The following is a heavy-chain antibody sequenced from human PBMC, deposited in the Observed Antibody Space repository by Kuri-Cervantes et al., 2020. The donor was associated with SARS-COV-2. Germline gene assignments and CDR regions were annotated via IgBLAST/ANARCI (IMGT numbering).Heavy chain of an antibody. CDR3: ARGPIPAAMFYYFDY. J-gene: IGHJ4*02. Sequence: GGSLRLSCAASGFTFSSYGMHWVRQAPGKGLEWVAFIRYDGSNKYYADSVKGRFTISRDNSKNTLYLQMNSLRAEDTAVYYCARGPIPAAMFYYFDYWGQGTLVTVSS. V-gene: IGHV3-30*02. CDR2: IRYDGSNK. D-gene: IGHD2-2*01. CDR1: GFTFSSYG.